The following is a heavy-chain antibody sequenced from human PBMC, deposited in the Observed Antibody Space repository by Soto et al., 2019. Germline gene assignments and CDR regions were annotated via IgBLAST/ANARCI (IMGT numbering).Heavy chain of an antibody. CDR2: INHSGST. V-gene: IGHV4-34*01. Sequence: QVQLQQWGAGLLKPSETLSLTCAVYGGSFSGYYWSWIRQPPGKGLEWIGEINHSGSTNYNPSLKSRVTKSVDTSKTQFSLKLSSVTAADTAVYYCASKYRSSSPVYYGMDVWGQGTTVTVSS. J-gene: IGHJ6*02. CDR1: GGSFSGYY. CDR3: ASKYRSSSPVYYGMDV. D-gene: IGHD6-6*01.